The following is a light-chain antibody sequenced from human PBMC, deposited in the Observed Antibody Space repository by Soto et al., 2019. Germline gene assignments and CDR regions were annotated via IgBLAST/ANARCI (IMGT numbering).Light chain of an antibody. CDR2: AAS. Sequence: IQMTQSPSSLSASVGDRVTITCLASQSISSYLNWYQQKPGKAPKLLIYAASSLQSGVPSRFSGSGSGTDFTLTISSLQPEDFATYYCQQSYSTWWTSGQGTKVDI. CDR1: QSISSY. J-gene: IGKJ1*01. CDR3: QQSYSTWWT. V-gene: IGKV1-39*01.